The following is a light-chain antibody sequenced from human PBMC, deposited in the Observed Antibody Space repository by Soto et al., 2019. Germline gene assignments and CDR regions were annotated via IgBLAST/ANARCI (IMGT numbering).Light chain of an antibody. Sequence: DIQMTQSPSSLSASVGDRVTITCQASQDISNYLNWYQQKPGKAPKLLIYDASTLQRGVPSRFSGSGSGTDFTLTISSLQPEDFATYYCQQSSSSPLTFGGGTTVVIK. CDR2: DAS. V-gene: IGKV1-39*01. J-gene: IGKJ4*01. CDR3: QQSSSSPLT. CDR1: QDISNY.